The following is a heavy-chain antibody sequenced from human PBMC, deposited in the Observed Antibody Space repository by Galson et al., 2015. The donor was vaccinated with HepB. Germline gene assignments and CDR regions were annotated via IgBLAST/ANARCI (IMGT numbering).Heavy chain of an antibody. CDR2: INSDGGDT. Sequence: SLRLSCAASGFNFNDYYMHWVRQAPGKGLVWLSRINSDGGDTIYADSVKGRFTISRDNTKNSLYLQMNSLRAEDTAVYYCARDSYSCRGCAFDIWGQGTMVTVSS. CDR3: ARDSYSCRGCAFDI. V-gene: IGHV3-74*01. D-gene: IGHD4-11*01. J-gene: IGHJ3*02. CDR1: GFNFNDYY.